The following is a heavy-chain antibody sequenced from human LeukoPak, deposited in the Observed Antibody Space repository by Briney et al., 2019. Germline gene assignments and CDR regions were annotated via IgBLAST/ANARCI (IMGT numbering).Heavy chain of an antibody. V-gene: IGHV2-5*02. CDR1: GVSLGTRGVG. Sequence: SGPSLVNPTQPLTLTCTFSGVSLGTRGVGVCWIRQPSRKAVAWLAIIYWDDDKRYSPSLKSRLTITKDTSKNQVVLTMTNMDPVDTATYYCAHIDTYYYDSTDAFDIWGQGTMVTVSS. J-gene: IGHJ3*02. CDR3: AHIDTYYYDSTDAFDI. D-gene: IGHD3-22*01. CDR2: IYWDDDK.